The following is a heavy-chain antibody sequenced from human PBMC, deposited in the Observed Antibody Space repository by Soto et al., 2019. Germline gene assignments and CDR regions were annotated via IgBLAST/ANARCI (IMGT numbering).Heavy chain of an antibody. D-gene: IGHD2-21*01. CDR1: GGTISTTRYY. CDR2: IFYSGTT. CDR3: EGGMGEVRSVSAFRLSRSSDL. Sequence: PSEALSLTCTGSGGTISTTRYYWGWIRQPPGKGLEWIGSIFYSGTTYYNPSLKSRVTISVDTSKNQFSLKLTSVTAADTAVYYGEGGMGEVRSVSAFRLSRSSDL. V-gene: IGHV4-39*01. J-gene: IGHJ2*01.